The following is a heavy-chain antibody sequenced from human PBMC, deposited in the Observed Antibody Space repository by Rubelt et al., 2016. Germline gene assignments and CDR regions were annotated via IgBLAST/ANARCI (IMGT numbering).Heavy chain of an antibody. Sequence: QVTLRESGPALVKPTQTLTLTCTFSGFSLSTSGMCVSWIRQPPGKALEWLARIDWDDDKYYSTSLKTRLTISKDTSKSQVVLTMTNMDPVDTATYYCARIRVEQWLVLLDYWGQGTLVTVSS. D-gene: IGHD6-19*01. J-gene: IGHJ4*02. CDR2: IDWDDDK. V-gene: IGHV2-70*15. CDR1: GFSLSTSGMC. CDR3: ARIRVEQWLVLLDY.